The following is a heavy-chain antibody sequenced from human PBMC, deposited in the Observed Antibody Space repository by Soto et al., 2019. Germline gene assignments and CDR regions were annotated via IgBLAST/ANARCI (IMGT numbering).Heavy chain of an antibody. CDR3: ARASSYCSGGSCYSGAGAFDI. CDR1: GFTFSSYD. V-gene: IGHV3-13*01. J-gene: IGHJ3*02. D-gene: IGHD2-15*01. Sequence: GSLRLSCAASGFTFSSYDMHWVRQATGKGLEWVSAIGTAGDTYYPGSVKGRFTMSRENAKNSLYLQMNSLRAGDTAVYYCARASSYCSGGSCYSGAGAFDIWGQGTMVTVSS. CDR2: IGTAGDT.